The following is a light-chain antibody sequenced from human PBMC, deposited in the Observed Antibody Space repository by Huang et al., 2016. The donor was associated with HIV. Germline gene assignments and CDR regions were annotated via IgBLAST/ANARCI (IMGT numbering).Light chain of an antibody. J-gene: IGKJ2*01. V-gene: IGKV1-39*01. CDR1: QIITTY. CDR3: QQSYNLPYP. Sequence: DIQLTQSLPSLSASLGDRVTITCRASQIITTYLNWYRHKPGEAPELLIHATSTLQNGVPSRFSCGGSVTDFTLTITNLQPEDVASYYCQQSYNLPYPFGRGTKVDIK. CDR2: ATS.